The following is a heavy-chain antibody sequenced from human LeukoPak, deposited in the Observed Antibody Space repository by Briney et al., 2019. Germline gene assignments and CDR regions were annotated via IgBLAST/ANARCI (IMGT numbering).Heavy chain of an antibody. CDR3: ASQALGYCSAGSCYGGGNNWCDP. CDR1: GYTFTSYG. J-gene: IGHJ5*02. V-gene: IGHV1-18*01. Sequence: ASVKVSCKASGYTFTSYGISWVRQAPGQGLEWMGWISAYNGNTNYAQKLQGRVTMTTDTSTSTAYMELRSLRSDDTAVYYCASQALGYCSAGSCYGGGNNWCDPWGQGTLVTVSS. D-gene: IGHD2-15*01. CDR2: ISAYNGNT.